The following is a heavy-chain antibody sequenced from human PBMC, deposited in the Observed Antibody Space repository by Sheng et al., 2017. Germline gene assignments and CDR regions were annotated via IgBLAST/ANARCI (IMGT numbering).Heavy chain of an antibody. J-gene: IGHJ6*02. CDR3: ARAGFIGSRGHYYYGMDV. Sequence: QVQLQESGPGLVKPSETLSLTCAVSGYSISSGYYWGWIRQPPGKGLEWIGSIYHSGSTYYNPSLKSRVTISVDTSKNQFSLKLSSVTAADTAVYYCARAGFIGSRGHYYYGMDVWGQGTTVTVSS. CDR2: IYHSGST. D-gene: IGHD1-26*01. CDR1: GYSISSGYY. V-gene: IGHV4-38-2*01.